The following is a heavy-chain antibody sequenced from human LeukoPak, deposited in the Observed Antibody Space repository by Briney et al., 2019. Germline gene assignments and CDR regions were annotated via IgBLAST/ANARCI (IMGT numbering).Heavy chain of an antibody. CDR1: GFTFSSYA. Sequence: EGSLRLSCAASGFTFSSYAMHWVRQAPGKGLEWVAVISYDGSNKYYADSVKGRFTISRDNSKNTLYLQMNSLRAEDTAVYYCARDQEYSSGWWGGTHYYGMDVWGQGTTVTVSS. V-gene: IGHV3-30-3*01. CDR3: ARDQEYSSGWWGGTHYYGMDV. CDR2: ISYDGSNK. J-gene: IGHJ6*02. D-gene: IGHD6-19*01.